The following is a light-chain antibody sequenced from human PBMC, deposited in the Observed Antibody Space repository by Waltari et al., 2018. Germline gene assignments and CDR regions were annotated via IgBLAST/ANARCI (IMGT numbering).Light chain of an antibody. V-gene: IGKV1-39*01. CDR2: GAS. CDR3: QQTYSSPLT. Sequence: DIQMTQSPSSLSASVGDRVTITCRASQSMSSYLNWYQQKPGTAPKLLIYGASSLRGGAPSRFSGSRSGTDFTLTISSLQPEDFASYYCQQTYSSPLTFGPGTKLDIK. J-gene: IGKJ3*01. CDR1: QSMSSY.